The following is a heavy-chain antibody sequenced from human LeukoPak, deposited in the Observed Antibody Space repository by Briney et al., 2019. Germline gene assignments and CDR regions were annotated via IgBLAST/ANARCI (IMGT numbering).Heavy chain of an antibody. J-gene: IGHJ4*02. CDR3: ATAIPYG. CDR1: GYSFLDDY. D-gene: IGHD2-2*01. Sequence: GASVNVSCKAAGYSFLDDYIQWIQQAPGKGLEWMGRFDPENGETIYAEKFRGRVTMTADTSIDTAYLELNNLRFEDTAVYYCATAIPYGWGQGTLVTVSS. CDR2: FDPENGET. V-gene: IGHV1-69-2*01.